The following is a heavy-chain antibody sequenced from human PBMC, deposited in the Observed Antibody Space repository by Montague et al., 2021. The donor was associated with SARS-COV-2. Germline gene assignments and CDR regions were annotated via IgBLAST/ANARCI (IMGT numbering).Heavy chain of an antibody. Sequence: SLRLSCEASGFAFDDYAMHWVRQVPGKGLEWVSGIHWNSNALGTADSXRGRFTISRDNAKSSLYLQMNSLRIEDTALYYCAKGRSGYNIRQVATLDFWGQGTLVTVST. CDR3: AKGRSGYNIRQVATLDF. V-gene: IGHV3-9*01. J-gene: IGHJ4*02. D-gene: IGHD5-24*01. CDR2: IHWNSNAL. CDR1: GFAFDDYA.